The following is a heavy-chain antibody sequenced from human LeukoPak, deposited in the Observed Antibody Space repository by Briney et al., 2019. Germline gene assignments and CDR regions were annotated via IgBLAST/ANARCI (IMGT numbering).Heavy chain of an antibody. CDR1: GYTFTGYY. CDR3: QLTNMLVLDAFDI. Sequence: ASVKVSCKASGYTFTGYYMHWVRQAPGQGLEWMGWINPNSGGTNYAQKLQGRVTMTTDTSTSTAYMELRSLRSDDTAVYYCQLTNMLVLDAFDIWGQGTMVTVSS. V-gene: IGHV1-2*02. CDR2: INPNSGGT. D-gene: IGHD6-6*01. J-gene: IGHJ3*02.